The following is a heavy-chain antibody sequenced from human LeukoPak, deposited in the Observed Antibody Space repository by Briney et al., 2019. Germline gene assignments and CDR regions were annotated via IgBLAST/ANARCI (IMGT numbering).Heavy chain of an antibody. CDR3: ARRIAARPRGYWFDP. CDR2: IYYSGST. Sequence: PSETLSLTCTVSGGSISGYYWSWIRQPPGKGLEWIGYIYYSGSTNYNPSLKSRVTISVDTSKNQFSLKLSSVTAADTAVYYCARRIAARPRGYWFDPWGQGTLVTVSS. CDR1: GGSISGYY. D-gene: IGHD6-6*01. V-gene: IGHV4-59*01. J-gene: IGHJ5*02.